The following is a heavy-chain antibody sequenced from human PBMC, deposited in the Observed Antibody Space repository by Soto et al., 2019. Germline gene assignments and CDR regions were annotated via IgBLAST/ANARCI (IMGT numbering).Heavy chain of an antibody. V-gene: IGHV4-30-2*01. Sequence: QLQLQESGSGLVKPSQTLSLTCAVSGGSISSGGYSWSWIRQPPGKGLEWIGYIYHSGSTYYNPTRKSPGTISVDRSKNQCSLKLSSVTAADTAVYYCARGQVVAAQHWGQGTLVTVSS. J-gene: IGHJ4*02. D-gene: IGHD2-15*01. CDR3: ARGQVVAAQH. CDR2: IYHSGST. CDR1: GGSISSGGYS.